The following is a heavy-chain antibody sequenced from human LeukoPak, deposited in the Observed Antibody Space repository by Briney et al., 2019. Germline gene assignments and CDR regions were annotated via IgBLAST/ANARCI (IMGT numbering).Heavy chain of an antibody. D-gene: IGHD3-16*01. Sequence: GGXXXXSCAASGFTFSSYSMNWVRQAPGKGLEGVSSISSSSSYIYYADSVKGRFTISRDNAKNSLYLQMNSLRAEDTAVYYCARLRFGGASFDYWGQGTLVTVSS. V-gene: IGHV3-21*01. CDR2: ISSSSSYI. CDR1: GFTFSSYS. J-gene: IGHJ4*02. CDR3: ARLRFGGASFDY.